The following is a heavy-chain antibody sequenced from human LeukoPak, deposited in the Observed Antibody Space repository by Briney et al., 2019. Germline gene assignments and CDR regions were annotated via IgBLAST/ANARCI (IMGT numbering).Heavy chain of an antibody. V-gene: IGHV3-23*01. CDR1: GFTFSSYA. J-gene: IGHJ4*02. Sequence: GGSLRLSCAASGFTFSSYAMSWVRQAPGKGLEWVSAISGSGGSTYYADSVKGRFTISRDNSKNTLYLQMNSLRAEDTAVYYCAKFPVGYCSGTSCYEWGQGTLVTVSS. CDR2: ISGSGGST. CDR3: AKFPVGYCSGTSCYE. D-gene: IGHD2-2*01.